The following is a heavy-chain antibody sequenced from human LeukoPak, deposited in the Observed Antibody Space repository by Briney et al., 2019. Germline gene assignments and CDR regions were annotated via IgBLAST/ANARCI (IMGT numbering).Heavy chain of an antibody. J-gene: IGHJ6*04. V-gene: IGHV4-59*01. Sequence: ASETLSLTCTVSGGSISSYYWSWIRQPPGKGLEGIGYIYYSGSTNYNPSLKSRVTISVDTSKNQFSLKLSSVTAADTAVYYCARGRRYCSGGSCYPHYGMDVWGKGTTVTVSS. CDR1: GGSISSYY. CDR3: ARGRRYCSGGSCYPHYGMDV. D-gene: IGHD2-15*01. CDR2: IYYSGST.